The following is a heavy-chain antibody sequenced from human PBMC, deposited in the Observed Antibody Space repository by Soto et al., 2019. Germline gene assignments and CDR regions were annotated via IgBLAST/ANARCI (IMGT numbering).Heavy chain of an antibody. CDR3: ARDGGPLRYFDWSPNYYFDY. CDR2: IKQGGTET. D-gene: IGHD3-9*01. Sequence: GGSLRLSCVGSGLSLSNIWTSWVRQAPGKGLEWVANIKQGGTETYYVDSVKGRFTISKDHAKNSLYLQMNSLRVEDTALYYCARDGGPLRYFDWSPNYYFDYWGQGTLVTVSS. CDR1: GLSLSNIW. V-gene: IGHV3-7*01. J-gene: IGHJ4*02.